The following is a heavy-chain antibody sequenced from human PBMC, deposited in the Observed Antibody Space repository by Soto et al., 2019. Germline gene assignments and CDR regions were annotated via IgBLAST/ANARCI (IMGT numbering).Heavy chain of an antibody. V-gene: IGHV3-23*01. D-gene: IGHD3-3*01. CDR3: AKEVWSGYYRAGYYYYMDV. CDR2: ISGSGGST. J-gene: IGHJ6*03. CDR1: GFTFSSYA. Sequence: EVQLLESGGGLVQPGGSLRLSCAASGFTFSSYAMSWVRQAPGKGLEWVSAISGSGGSTYYADSVKGRFTISRDNSNNTLYLQMNSLRAEDTAVYYCAKEVWSGYYRAGYYYYMDVWGKGTTVTVSS.